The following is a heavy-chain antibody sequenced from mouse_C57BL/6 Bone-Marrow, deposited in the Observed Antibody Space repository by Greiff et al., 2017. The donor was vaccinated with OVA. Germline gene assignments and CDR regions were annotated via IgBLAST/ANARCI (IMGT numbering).Heavy chain of an antibody. J-gene: IGHJ2*01. Sequence: EVQLQQSGPELVKPGASVKISCKASGYTFTDYYMNWVKQSHGKCLEWIGDINPNNGGTSYNQKFKGKATVTVDKSSSTAYMELRSLTSEDSAGYYWSGGYYFDYWGQGTTLTVSS. CDR3: SGGYYFDY. V-gene: IGHV1-26*01. CDR2: INPNNGGT. D-gene: IGHD3-2*02. CDR1: GYTFTDYY.